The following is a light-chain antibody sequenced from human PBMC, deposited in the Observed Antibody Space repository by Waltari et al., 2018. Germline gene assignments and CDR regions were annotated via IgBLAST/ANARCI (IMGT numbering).Light chain of an antibody. CDR1: HDISKH. J-gene: IGKJ5*01. CDR2: DAS. Sequence: DIQMTQSPSSLSASVGDRVTITCQASHDISKHLNWYCQKVGKAPKLLIYDASKLDIGVPSRFSGSGSGTLFTLTISSLEPEDFATYFCQQYESLISFGQGTRLDLK. V-gene: IGKV1-33*01. CDR3: QQYESLIS.